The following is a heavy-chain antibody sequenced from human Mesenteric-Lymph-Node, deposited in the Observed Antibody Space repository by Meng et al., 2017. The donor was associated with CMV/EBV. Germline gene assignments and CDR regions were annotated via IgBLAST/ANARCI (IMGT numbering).Heavy chain of an antibody. V-gene: IGHV3-33*01. CDR3: ARTRYNWNYYDYYGMDV. CDR1: GFSFGDYG. J-gene: IGHJ6*02. CDR2: MGFRASDE. D-gene: IGHD1-20*01. Sequence: GESLKISCVASGFSFGDYGMHWVRQAPGKGLEWVTFMGFRASDEDYADSVKGRITISRDNTKNSLYLQMNSLRAEDTAVYYCARTRYNWNYYDYYGMDVWGQGTTVTVSS.